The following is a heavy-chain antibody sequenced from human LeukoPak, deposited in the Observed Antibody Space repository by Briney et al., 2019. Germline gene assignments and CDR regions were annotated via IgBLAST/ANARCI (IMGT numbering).Heavy chain of an antibody. D-gene: IGHD3-16*02. Sequence: GGSLRLSCAASGFTFSTYAMIWVRQTPGQGLEWVAAVSGSGSITYYADSVKGRFTISSDNSKSTLHLQMNSLRAEDSAVYYCAGQVIRYGFHSDYWGQGTPVTVSS. CDR2: VSGSGSIT. CDR3: AGQVIRYGFHSDY. V-gene: IGHV3-23*01. CDR1: GFTFSTYA. J-gene: IGHJ4*02.